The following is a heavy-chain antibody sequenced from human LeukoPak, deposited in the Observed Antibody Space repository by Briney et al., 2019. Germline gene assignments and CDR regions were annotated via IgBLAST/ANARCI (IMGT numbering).Heavy chain of an antibody. J-gene: IGHJ4*02. D-gene: IGHD2-8*01. V-gene: IGHV3-43*02. CDR1: GFTFEHYS. CDR2: ISGDGLTT. Sequence: PGGSLKLSCVASGFTFEHYSMHWVRQLPRKGLEWVSLISGDGLTTHYGDSMTGRATISRDNGKNSLSLQMNSLKTEDSGLYYCAKGVNGISYTFDYWGRGTLVTVSS. CDR3: AKGVNGISYTFDY.